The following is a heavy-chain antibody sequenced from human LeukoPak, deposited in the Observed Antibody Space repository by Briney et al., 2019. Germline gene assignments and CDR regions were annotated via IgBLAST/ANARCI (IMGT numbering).Heavy chain of an antibody. CDR3: ARLDCYDVVGCYNH. Sequence: SDPLSLTCSVSGDSLTTYYWSWLRQATGKGVEWIGYVSHDGTTNYTPSLRSRVIMSVDTANNTISLRLTSLTAADTAIYYCARLDCYDVVGCYNHWGRGTQVTVS. D-gene: IGHD3/OR15-3a*01. CDR2: VSHDGTT. J-gene: IGHJ5*02. V-gene: IGHV4-59*08. CDR1: GDSLTTYY.